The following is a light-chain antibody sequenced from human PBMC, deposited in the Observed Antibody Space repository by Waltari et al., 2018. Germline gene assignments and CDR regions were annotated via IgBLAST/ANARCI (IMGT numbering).Light chain of an antibody. Sequence: QSALTQPRSVSGSPGQSVTISCTGTSRAAGSCLYVSWYQQRPGEAPKLMIYDLTHRPSGVPDRFSGSKSGNTASLTISGLQAEDEAEYYCCSYADGNTYLFGTGTKVTVL. J-gene: IGLJ1*01. CDR1: SRAAGSCLY. CDR2: DLT. CDR3: CSYADGNTYL. V-gene: IGLV2-11*01.